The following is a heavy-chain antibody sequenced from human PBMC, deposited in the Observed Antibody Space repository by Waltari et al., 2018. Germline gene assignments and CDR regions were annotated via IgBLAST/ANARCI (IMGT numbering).Heavy chain of an antibody. Sequence: QVQLQESGPGLVKPSQTLSLTCTVSGGSISSGSYYWSWIRQPAGKGLEWIGRIYTSGSTNYNPSLKSRVTISVDTSKNQFSLKLSSVTAADTAVYYCARESSRGNYWGQGTLVTVSS. D-gene: IGHD3-10*01. CDR2: IYTSGST. CDR1: GGSISSGSYY. J-gene: IGHJ4*02. CDR3: ARESSRGNY. V-gene: IGHV4-61*02.